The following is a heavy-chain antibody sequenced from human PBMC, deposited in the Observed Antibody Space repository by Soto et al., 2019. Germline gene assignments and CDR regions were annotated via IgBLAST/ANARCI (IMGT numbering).Heavy chain of an antibody. D-gene: IGHD1-26*01. J-gene: IGHJ3*02. Sequence: QVQLQESGPGLVNPSETLSLTCTVSGGSISSYYWSWIRQPPGKGLEWIGYIYYSGSTNYNPSLKSRVTISVDTSKNQYYLKLSSVTAAGAAVYYCARYQYEEWELLPYAFDIWGQGTMVTVSS. CDR3: ARYQYEEWELLPYAFDI. CDR2: IYYSGST. CDR1: GGSISSYY. V-gene: IGHV4-59*01.